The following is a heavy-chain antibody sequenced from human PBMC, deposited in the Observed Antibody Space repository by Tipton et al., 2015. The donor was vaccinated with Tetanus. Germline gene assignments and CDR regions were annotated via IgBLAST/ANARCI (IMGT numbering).Heavy chain of an antibody. J-gene: IGHJ4*02. CDR1: GGSFTNAVYF. D-gene: IGHD3-3*01. V-gene: IGHV4-31*03. CDR3: ARERGNFAVAAGFDY. Sequence: GLVKPSQTLSLTCTVSGGSFTNAVYFWSWIRQYPGKGLEWIGYIYYSGSTYYNPSPKSRVTISVDTSKNQISLKLSSVTAADTAGYYCARERGNFAVAAGFDYWGQGTLVTVSS. CDR2: IYYSGST.